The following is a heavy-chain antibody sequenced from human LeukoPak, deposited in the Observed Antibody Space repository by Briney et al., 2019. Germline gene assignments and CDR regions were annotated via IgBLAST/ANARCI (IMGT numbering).Heavy chain of an antibody. CDR1: GASISSSSHY. V-gene: IGHV4-39*07. Sequence: SETLSLTCTVSGASISSSSHYWGWIRQPPGKGLEWIGSIRYSGSSYYNPSLKSRVTMSVDTSKIQFSLKLSSVTAADTAVYYCARAHSSSRMMADYWGQGTLVTVSS. CDR2: IRYSGSS. D-gene: IGHD6-13*01. J-gene: IGHJ4*02. CDR3: ARAHSSSRMMADY.